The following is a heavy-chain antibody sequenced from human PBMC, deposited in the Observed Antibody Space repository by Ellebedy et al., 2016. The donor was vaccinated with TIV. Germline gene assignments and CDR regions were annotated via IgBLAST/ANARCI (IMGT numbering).Heavy chain of an antibody. V-gene: IGHV3-74*01. Sequence: GESLKISCAASGFTFSNYSMNWVRQAPGKGLVWVSHINSDGSSTTYADSVKGRFTISRDNAKNTVYLQMNSLRAEDTAVYYCAAAIYDYHGRAYGRDYWGQGTLVAVSS. CDR1: GFTFSNYS. J-gene: IGHJ4*02. CDR3: AAAIYDYHGRAYGRDY. CDR2: INSDGSST. D-gene: IGHD5/OR15-5a*01.